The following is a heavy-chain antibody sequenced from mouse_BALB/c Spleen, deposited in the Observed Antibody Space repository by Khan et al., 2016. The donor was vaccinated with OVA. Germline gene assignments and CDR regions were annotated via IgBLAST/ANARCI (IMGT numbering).Heavy chain of an antibody. Sequence: QVQLKQSGAELAKPGASVKMSCKASGYTFTTYWMHWVKQRLGQGLEWIGYINPTSGFTDFNQKFKDKATLTADKSSSTAYVQLSSLTSDDSAVYYCARDRIDYWGQGTTLTVSS. V-gene: IGHV1-7*01. CDR3: ARDRIDY. CDR2: INPTSGFT. CDR1: GYTFTTYW. J-gene: IGHJ2*01.